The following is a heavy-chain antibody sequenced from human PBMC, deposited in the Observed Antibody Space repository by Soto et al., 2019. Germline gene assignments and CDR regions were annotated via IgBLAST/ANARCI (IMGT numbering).Heavy chain of an antibody. CDR3: ARGYCSGGSCYSDYFDY. J-gene: IGHJ4*02. Sequence: LRLSCAASGFTFSSYGMHWVRQAPGKGLEWVAAIWYDGSNKYYADSVKGRFTISRDNSKNTLYLQMNSLRAEDTAVYYCARGYCSGGSCYSDYFDYWGQGTLVTVSS. CDR2: IWYDGSNK. CDR1: GFTFSSYG. D-gene: IGHD2-15*01. V-gene: IGHV3-33*01.